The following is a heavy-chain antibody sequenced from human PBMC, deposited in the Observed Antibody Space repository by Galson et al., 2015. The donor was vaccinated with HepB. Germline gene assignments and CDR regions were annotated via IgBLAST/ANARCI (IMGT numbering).Heavy chain of an antibody. CDR1: GFPFNNAW. CDR2: ISSSAVYT. V-gene: IGHV3-11*06. Sequence: SLRLSCAASGFPFNNAWMPWVRQAPGMGLEWISYISSSAVYTNYADSVKGRFTISRDNARNSLFLQINSLRAEDTAVYYCTRVADADYGDHSYFDYWGQGTLVTVSS. D-gene: IGHD4-17*01. CDR3: TRVADADYGDHSYFDY. J-gene: IGHJ4*02.